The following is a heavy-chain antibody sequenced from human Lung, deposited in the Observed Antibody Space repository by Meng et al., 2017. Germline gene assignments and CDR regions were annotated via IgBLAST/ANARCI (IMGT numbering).Heavy chain of an antibody. CDR3: ASDQGYSASWFDP. V-gene: IGHV4-4*07. CDR2: IYDNGNT. D-gene: IGHD5-18*01. Sequence: SETLSLTCTVSGGSISGYYWSWIRQPAGKGLEWIGRIYDNGNTNYKPSFKSRVTMSVDTSKNQISLKLNSVTAADTAMYYCASDQGYSASWFDPWGQGNLVTVSS. J-gene: IGHJ5*02. CDR1: GGSISGYY.